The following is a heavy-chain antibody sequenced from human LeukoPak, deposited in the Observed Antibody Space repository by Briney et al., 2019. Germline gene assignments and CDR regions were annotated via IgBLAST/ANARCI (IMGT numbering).Heavy chain of an antibody. Sequence: KSSETLSLTCAVYGGSFSGYYWSWIRQPPGKGLEWIGEINHSGSTNYNPSLKSRVTISVDTSKNQFSLKLSSVTAADTAVYYCASFPPYYYDSSGYYVAFDIWGQGTMVTVS. CDR3: ASFPPYYYDSSGYYVAFDI. CDR2: INHSGST. V-gene: IGHV4-34*01. CDR1: GGSFSGYY. D-gene: IGHD3-22*01. J-gene: IGHJ3*02.